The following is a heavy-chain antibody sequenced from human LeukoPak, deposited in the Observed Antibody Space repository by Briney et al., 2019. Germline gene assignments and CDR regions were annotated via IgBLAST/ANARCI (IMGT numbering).Heavy chain of an antibody. J-gene: IGHJ6*03. V-gene: IGHV3-73*01. Sequence: TGGSLRLSCAASGFTFSGSAMHWVRQASGKGLEWVGRIRSKANSYATAYAASVKGRFTISRDDSKNTAYLQMNSLKTEDTAVYYCISSAVYYYYYMDVWGKGTTVTVSS. CDR1: GFTFSGSA. CDR3: ISSAVYYYYYMDV. D-gene: IGHD3-10*01. CDR2: IRSKANSYAT.